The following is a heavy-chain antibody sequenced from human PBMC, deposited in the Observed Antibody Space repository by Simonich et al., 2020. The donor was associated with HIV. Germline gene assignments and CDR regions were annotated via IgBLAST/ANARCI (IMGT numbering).Heavy chain of an antibody. D-gene: IGHD1-26*01. J-gene: IGHJ4*02. CDR1: GGSISSSSYY. Sequence: QLQLQESGPGLVKPPETLSLTCTVSGGSISSSSYYWDWFRQPPGKGLEWIGSIYYVGSTYYNPSLKSRVTISVDTSKNQFSLKLSSVTAADTAVYYCAKVGATTAIIDYWGQGTLVTVSS. V-gene: IGHV4-39*01. CDR2: IYYVGST. CDR3: AKVGATTAIIDY.